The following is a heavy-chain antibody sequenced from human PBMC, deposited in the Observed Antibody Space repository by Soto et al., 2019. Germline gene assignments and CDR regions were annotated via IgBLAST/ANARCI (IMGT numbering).Heavy chain of an antibody. V-gene: IGHV1-69*13. Sequence: SVKVSCKASGGTFSSYAISWERQAPGQGLEWMGGIIPIFGTANYAQKFQGRVTITADESTSTAYMELSSLRSEDTAVYYCARDLAQRDCSSTSCYVSTDHYYYYYGMDVWGQGPTVTVSS. CDR2: IIPIFGTA. CDR1: GGTFSSYA. D-gene: IGHD2-2*01. J-gene: IGHJ6*02. CDR3: ARDLAQRDCSSTSCYVSTDHYYYYYGMDV.